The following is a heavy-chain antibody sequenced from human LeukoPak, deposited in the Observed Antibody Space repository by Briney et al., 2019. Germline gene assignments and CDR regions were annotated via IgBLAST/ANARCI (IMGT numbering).Heavy chain of an antibody. Sequence: GGSLRLSCAVSGFTFSSYWMNGVRQAPGKGLEWVANIKQDGSEKNYVDSVKGRFTISRDNAKSSLFLQMNDLRAEDTAVYYCAKGGRGNGEVYWGRGTLVTVSS. CDR3: AKGGRGNGEVY. CDR1: GFTFSSYW. V-gene: IGHV3-7*01. J-gene: IGHJ4*02. D-gene: IGHD2-8*01. CDR2: IKQDGSEK.